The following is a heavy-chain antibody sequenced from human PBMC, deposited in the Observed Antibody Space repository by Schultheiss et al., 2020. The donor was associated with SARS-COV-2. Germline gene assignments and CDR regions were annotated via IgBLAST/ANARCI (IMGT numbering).Heavy chain of an antibody. D-gene: IGHD5-18*01. V-gene: IGHV3-23*01. Sequence: GGSLRLSCTASGFTFGDYAMSWFRQAPGKGLEWVSAISGSGGSTYYADSVKGRFTISRDNAKNSLYLQMNSLRAEDTAVYYCARRRGYTYGHWEGNWFDPWGQGTLVTVSS. CDR2: ISGSGGST. CDR1: GFTFGDYA. CDR3: ARRRGYTYGHWEGNWFDP. J-gene: IGHJ5*02.